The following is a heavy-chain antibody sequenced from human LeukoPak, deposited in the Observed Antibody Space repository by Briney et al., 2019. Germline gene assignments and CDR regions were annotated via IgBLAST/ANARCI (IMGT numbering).Heavy chain of an antibody. CDR1: GFTFTNYW. D-gene: IGHD2-2*01. V-gene: IGHV3-7*01. J-gene: IGHJ4*02. CDR3: ARVRCSSNSCFPDY. Sequence: PGGSLRLSCAGSGFTFTNYWMGWVRQAPGKGLEWVANIKQDGSDKYYVDSVKGRFTISRDNAKNSLFLQMNSLRAEDTAVYYCARVRCSSNSCFPDYWGQGTPVTVSS. CDR2: IKQDGSDK.